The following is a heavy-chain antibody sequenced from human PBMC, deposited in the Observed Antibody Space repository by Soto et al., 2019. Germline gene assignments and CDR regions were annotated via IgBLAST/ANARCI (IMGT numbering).Heavy chain of an antibody. CDR1: RGELATYC. CDR3: ASGGKYDSSGTYFFHSMDV. CDR2: VYYSGST. Sequence: PSECMSLTSTVSRGELATYCCAWIRQAQGRGLECNGWVYYSGSTNYNPTLKSRVFISVDSSKKQYSLELSSVTAAVTAVYYCASGGKYDSSGTYFFHSMDVWGRGTLVTVSS. J-gene: IGHJ2*01. V-gene: IGHV4-59*01. D-gene: IGHD3-22*01.